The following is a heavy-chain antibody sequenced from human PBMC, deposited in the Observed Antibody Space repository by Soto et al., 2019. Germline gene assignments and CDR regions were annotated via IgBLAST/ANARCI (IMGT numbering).Heavy chain of an antibody. D-gene: IGHD4-17*01. CDR1: GFTFSNNG. V-gene: IGHV3-23*01. J-gene: IGHJ3*02. Sequence: GGSLRLSCAASGFTFSNNGMHWVRQAPGKGLEWVSGIRGSGSSTHYADSVKGRFTISRDNYQNTLYLQMNSLRAEDTTVYYCAKALSGDFDAFDIWGQGTMVTVSS. CDR2: IRGSGSST. CDR3: AKALSGDFDAFDI.